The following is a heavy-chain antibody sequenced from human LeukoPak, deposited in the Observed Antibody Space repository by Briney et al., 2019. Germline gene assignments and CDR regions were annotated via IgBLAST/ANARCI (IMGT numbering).Heavy chain of an antibody. J-gene: IGHJ6*02. CDR3: AKYNSSSWYYYYGMDV. D-gene: IGHD6-13*01. CDR1: GFTFSSYA. V-gene: IGHV3-23*01. Sequence: GRSLRLPCAASGFTFSSYAMSWVRQAPGKGLEWVSAISGSGGSTYYADSVKGRFTISRDNSKNTLYLQMNSLRAEDTAVYYCAKYNSSSWYYYYGMDVWGQGTTVTVSS. CDR2: ISGSGGST.